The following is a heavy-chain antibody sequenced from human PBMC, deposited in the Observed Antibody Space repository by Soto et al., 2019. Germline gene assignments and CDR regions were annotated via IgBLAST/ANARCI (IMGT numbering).Heavy chain of an antibody. CDR2: ISGSGGST. CDR1: GFTFSSYA. CDR3: AKTGYRAVAGTFDY. V-gene: IGHV3-23*01. D-gene: IGHD6-19*01. J-gene: IGHJ4*02. Sequence: PGGSLRLSCAASGFTFSSYAMSWVRQAPGKGLEWVSAISGSGGSTYYADSVKSRSTISRDNSKNTLYLQMNSLRAEDTAVYYCAKTGYRAVAGTFDYWGQGTLVTVSS.